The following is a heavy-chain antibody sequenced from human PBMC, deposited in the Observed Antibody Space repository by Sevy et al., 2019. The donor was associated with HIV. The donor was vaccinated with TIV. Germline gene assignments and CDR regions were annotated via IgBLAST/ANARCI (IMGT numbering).Heavy chain of an antibody. J-gene: IGHJ6*02. CDR3: ARISSSPRAYYYYFGMDV. CDR2: IYPGDSGT. V-gene: IGHV5-51*01. Sequence: GESLKISCKGSEYNFTNYWIGWVRQMPGKGLEWMGIIYPGDSGTRHSPSFQDQVTISADKSISTAYLQWSSLKASDTAMYYCARISSSPRAYYYYFGMDVWGQGTTVTVSS. D-gene: IGHD6-6*01. CDR1: EYNFTNYW.